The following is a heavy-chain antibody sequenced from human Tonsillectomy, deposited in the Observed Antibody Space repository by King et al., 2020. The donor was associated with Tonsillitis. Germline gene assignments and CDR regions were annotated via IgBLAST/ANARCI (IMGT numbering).Heavy chain of an antibody. CDR1: GYSFTSYW. V-gene: IGHV5-51*03. Sequence: VQLVQSGAEMKKPGESLKISCKGSGYSFTSYWIGWVRQMPGKGLEWMGIIFPGDSDSRYSPSFQGQVTISADKSISTGYLQWSSLEASDTAMYYCARPYDYYGHFDIWGQGTMVTVSS. CDR3: ARPYDYYGHFDI. CDR2: IFPGDSDS. D-gene: IGHD3-10*01. J-gene: IGHJ3*02.